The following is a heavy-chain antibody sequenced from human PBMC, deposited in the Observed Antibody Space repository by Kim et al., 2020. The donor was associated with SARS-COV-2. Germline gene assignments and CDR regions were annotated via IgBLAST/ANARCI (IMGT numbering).Heavy chain of an antibody. CDR1: GYTLTELS. CDR3: ATVLQYQLPQSMDV. J-gene: IGHJ6*02. D-gene: IGHD2-2*01. CDR2: FDPEDGET. Sequence: ASVKVSCKVSGYTLTELSMHWVRQAPGKGLEWMGGFDPEDGETIYAQKFQGRVTMTEDTSTDTAYMELSSLRSEDTAVYYCATVLQYQLPQSMDVWGQGTTVTVSS. V-gene: IGHV1-24*01.